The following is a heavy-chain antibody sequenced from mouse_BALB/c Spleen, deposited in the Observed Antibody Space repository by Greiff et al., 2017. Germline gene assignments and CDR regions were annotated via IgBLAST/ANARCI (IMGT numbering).Heavy chain of an antibody. CDR3: ARVPDYYGRIYFDY. CDR1: GFTFSSYA. D-gene: IGHD1-1*01. V-gene: IGHV5-6-5*01. Sequence: EVKVVESGGGLVKPGGSLKLSCAASGFTFSSYAMSWVRQTPEKRLEWVASISSGGSTYYPDSVKGRFTISRDNARNILYLQMSSLRSEDTAMYYCARVPDYYGRIYFDYWGQGTTLTVSS. CDR2: ISSGGST. J-gene: IGHJ2*01.